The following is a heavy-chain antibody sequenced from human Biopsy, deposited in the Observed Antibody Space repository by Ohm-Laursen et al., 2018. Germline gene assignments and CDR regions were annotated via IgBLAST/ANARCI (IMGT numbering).Heavy chain of an antibody. CDR3: ATLTEDYGASPDS. J-gene: IGHJ4*02. CDR1: GGSFSDYG. D-gene: IGHD4-17*01. V-gene: IGHV1-69*06. CDR2: VIPISNTA. Sequence: SSVKVSCNASGGSFSDYGLSWVRQAPGRGLEWMGRVIPISNTANYAQSFQDRLTITADRSTNTAYMGLNSLRSEDTAVYFCATLTEDYGASPDSWGQGTLVVVSS.